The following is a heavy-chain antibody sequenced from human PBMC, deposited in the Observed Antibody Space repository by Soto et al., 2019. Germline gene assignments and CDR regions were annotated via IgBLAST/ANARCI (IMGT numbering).Heavy chain of an antibody. Sequence: LSLTCTVSGGSISSYYWSWIRQPPGKGLEWIGYIYYSGSTNYNPSLKSRVTISVDTSKNQFSLKLSSVTAADTAVYYCARGRDTAMVTLFDYWGQGTLVTVSS. CDR3: ARGRDTAMVTLFDY. CDR2: IYYSGST. CDR1: GGSISSYY. D-gene: IGHD5-18*01. J-gene: IGHJ4*02. V-gene: IGHV4-59*01.